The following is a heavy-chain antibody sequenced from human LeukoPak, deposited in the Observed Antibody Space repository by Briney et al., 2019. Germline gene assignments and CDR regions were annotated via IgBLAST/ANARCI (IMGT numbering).Heavy chain of an antibody. Sequence: PGGSLRLSCAASGFTFSSYSMNWVRQAPGKGLEWVSSISSSSSYIYYADSVKGRFTISRDNAKNSLYLQMNSLRAEDTAVYYCARGTYSSSPPRDYWGQGTLVTVSS. CDR2: ISSSSSYI. CDR3: ARGTYSSSPPRDY. V-gene: IGHV3-21*01. J-gene: IGHJ4*02. D-gene: IGHD6-6*01. CDR1: GFTFSSYS.